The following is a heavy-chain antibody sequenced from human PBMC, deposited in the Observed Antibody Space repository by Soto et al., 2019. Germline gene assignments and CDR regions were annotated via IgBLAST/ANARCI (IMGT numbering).Heavy chain of an antibody. J-gene: IGHJ5*02. Sequence: QVQLQESGPGLVKPSETLSLTCTVSGGSISSNIYYWGWIRQPPGKGLEWIGSIYYTGNTFYNPSRKSRVTLSVDTSENQFSRKLSSVTAADTAVYCARHSHEDHGDPNWFDPWGQGTLVTVSS. CDR2: IYYTGNT. D-gene: IGHD4-17*01. CDR1: GGSISSNIYY. CDR3: ARHSHEDHGDPNWFDP. V-gene: IGHV4-39*01.